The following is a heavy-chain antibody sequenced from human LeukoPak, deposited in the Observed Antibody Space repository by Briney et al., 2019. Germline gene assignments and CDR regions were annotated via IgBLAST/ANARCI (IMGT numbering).Heavy chain of an antibody. J-gene: IGHJ4*02. Sequence: ASVKVSCKASGYTFTGYCMHWVRQAPGQGLEWMGWINPNSGGTNYAQKFQRRVTMTRDTSISTAYMALSRLRSDDTAVYYCARGTRYSSSWRFDYRGQGTLVTVSS. CDR1: GYTFTGYC. D-gene: IGHD6-13*01. V-gene: IGHV1-2*02. CDR2: INPNSGGT. CDR3: ARGTRYSSSWRFDY.